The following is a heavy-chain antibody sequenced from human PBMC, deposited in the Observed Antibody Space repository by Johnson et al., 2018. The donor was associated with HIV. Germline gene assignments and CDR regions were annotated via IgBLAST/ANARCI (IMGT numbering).Heavy chain of an antibody. J-gene: IGHJ3*02. Sequence: QVQLVESGGGLVQPGGSLRLSCAASGFTFSRYWMSWVRQAPGKGLGWVAVISYDGSNKYYADSVKGRFTISRDNSKNTLYLQMNSLRAEDTAVYYCAREGRRDAFDIWGQGTMVTVSS. V-gene: IGHV3-30-3*01. CDR1: GFTFSRYW. CDR2: ISYDGSNK. CDR3: AREGRRDAFDI.